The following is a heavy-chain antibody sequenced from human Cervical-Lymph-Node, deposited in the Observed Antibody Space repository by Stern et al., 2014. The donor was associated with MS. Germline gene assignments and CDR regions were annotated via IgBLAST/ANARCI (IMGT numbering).Heavy chain of an antibody. J-gene: IGHJ6*02. Sequence: QVQLLQPGAEVKKPGASVKVSCKASGYSFTGYYIHWMRWTPGQGLEWLGRIDPNSGGANYAQRFQGGAALTRDTSVSTTYMELTSLKSDDTAIYYCARQYCNGGRCHSSAYNFNGLDVWGQGTTVTVSS. CDR3: ARQYCNGGRCHSSAYNFNGLDV. CDR1: GYSFTGYY. D-gene: IGHD2-15*01. V-gene: IGHV1-2*06. CDR2: IDPNSGGA.